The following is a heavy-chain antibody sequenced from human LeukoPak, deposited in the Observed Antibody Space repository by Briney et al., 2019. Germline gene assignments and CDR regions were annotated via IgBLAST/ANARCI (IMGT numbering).Heavy chain of an antibody. CDR2: INPNSGGT. D-gene: IGHD2-2*01. V-gene: IGHV1-2*02. J-gene: IGHJ5*02. Sequence: ASVKVSCKASGYTFTGYYIHWVRQAPGQGLEWMGWINPNSGGTNYAQKFPGRITMTRDTSITTAYMELSRLISDDTAVYYCARGLTDEHQLILHWFDPWGQGTLVTVSS. CDR3: ARGLTDEHQLILHWFDP. CDR1: GYTFTGYY.